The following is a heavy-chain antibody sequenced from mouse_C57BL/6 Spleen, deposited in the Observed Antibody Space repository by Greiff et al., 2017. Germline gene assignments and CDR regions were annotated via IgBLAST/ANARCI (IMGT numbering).Heavy chain of an antibody. V-gene: IGHV1-19*01. CDR2: INPYNGGT. D-gene: IGHD1-1*01. CDR3: ARRGGSSFDY. CDR1: GYTFTDYY. Sequence: VQLQQSGPVLVKPGASVKMSCKASGYTFTDYYMNWVKQSHGKSLEWIGVINPYNGGTSYNQKFKGKATLTVDKSSSTAYMELNSLTSEDSAVYYCARRGGSSFDYWGQGTTLTVSS. J-gene: IGHJ2*01.